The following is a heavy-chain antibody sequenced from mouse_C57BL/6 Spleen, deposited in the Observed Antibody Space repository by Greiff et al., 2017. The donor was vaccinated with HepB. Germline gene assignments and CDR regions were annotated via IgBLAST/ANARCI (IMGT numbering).Heavy chain of an antibody. CDR2: IYPRSGNT. D-gene: IGHD1-1*01. CDR3: ARCPYYYGSSFYWYFDV. Sequence: VQLQQSGAELARPGASVKLSCKASGYTFTSYGISWVKQRPGQGLEWIGEIYPRSGNTYYNEKFKGKATLTADKSSSTAYMELRSLTSEDSAVYFCARCPYYYGSSFYWYFDVWGTGTTVTVSS. J-gene: IGHJ1*03. V-gene: IGHV1-81*01. CDR1: GYTFTSYG.